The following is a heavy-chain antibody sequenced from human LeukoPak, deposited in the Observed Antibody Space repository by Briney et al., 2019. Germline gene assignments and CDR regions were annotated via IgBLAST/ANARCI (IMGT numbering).Heavy chain of an antibody. CDR2: ISGCGGST. CDR3: AKGYYYGSGSYYPFDV. J-gene: IGHJ6*02. CDR1: GFTFSSYA. Sequence: PGGSLRLSCAASGFTFSSYAMSWVRQAPGKGLEWVSAISGCGGSTYYADSVKGRFTISRDNSKNTLYLQMNSLRAEDTAVYYCAKGYYYGSGSYYPFDVWGQGTTVTVSS. V-gene: IGHV3-23*01. D-gene: IGHD3-10*01.